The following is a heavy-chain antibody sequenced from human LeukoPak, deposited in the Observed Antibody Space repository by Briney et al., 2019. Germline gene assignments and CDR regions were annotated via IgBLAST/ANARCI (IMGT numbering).Heavy chain of an antibody. CDR3: ARDQDIVVVVAALRQREMGGFDP. J-gene: IGHJ5*02. CDR1: GYTFANYD. D-gene: IGHD2-15*01. CDR2: MNPKSGNT. V-gene: IGHV1-8*01. Sequence: ASVKVSCKASGYTFANYDINWVRQATGQGPEWMGWMNPKSGNTGYAQKFQGRVTMTRNTSISTAYMELSSLRSDDTAVYYCARDQDIVVVVAALRQREMGGFDPWGQGTLVTVSS.